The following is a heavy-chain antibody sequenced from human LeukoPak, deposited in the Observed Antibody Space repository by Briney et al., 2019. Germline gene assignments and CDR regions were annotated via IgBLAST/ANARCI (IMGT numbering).Heavy chain of an antibody. Sequence: ASVKVSCKASGYTFTGYYMHWVRQAPGQGLEWMGWINPNSGNTNYAQKLQGRVTMTTDTSTSTAYMELRSLRSDDTAVYYCARDSSSWYVIGWFDPWGQGTLVTVSS. J-gene: IGHJ5*02. CDR1: GYTFTGYY. D-gene: IGHD6-13*01. CDR2: INPNSGNT. CDR3: ARDSSSWYVIGWFDP. V-gene: IGHV1-18*04.